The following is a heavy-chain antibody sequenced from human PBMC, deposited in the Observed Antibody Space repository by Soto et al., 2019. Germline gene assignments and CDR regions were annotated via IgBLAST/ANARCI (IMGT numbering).Heavy chain of an antibody. V-gene: IGHV1-2*02. CDR1: GYTFTGYY. CDR2: INPNSGGT. J-gene: IGHJ6*02. D-gene: IGHD3-10*01. Sequence: ASVKVSCKASGYTFTGYYMHWVRQAPGQGLEWMGWINPNSGGTNYAQKFQGRVTMTRDTPISTAYMELSRLRSDDTAVYYCARDRTPLLWFGEFSDYGMDVWGQGTTVTVSS. CDR3: ARDRTPLLWFGEFSDYGMDV.